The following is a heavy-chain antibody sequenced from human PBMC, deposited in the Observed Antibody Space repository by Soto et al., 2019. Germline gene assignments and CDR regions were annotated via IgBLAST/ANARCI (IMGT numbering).Heavy chain of an antibody. V-gene: IGHV1-18*01. CDR1: GYTFTSCG. CDR2: INTYNGYT. CDR3: ARDVTKGLDG. J-gene: IGHJ6*02. Sequence: QVHLVQSGAEVKKPGASVKVSCKASGYTFTSCGISWVRQAPGQGLEWMGLINTYNGYTKYTQNFQGRVTMTTDTSTGTVYMELRSLTSDDTAVYYCARDVTKGLDGWGQGTTVTVSS. D-gene: IGHD1-1*01.